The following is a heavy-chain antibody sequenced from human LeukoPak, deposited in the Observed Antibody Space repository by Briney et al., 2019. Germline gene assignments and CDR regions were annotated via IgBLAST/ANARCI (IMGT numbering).Heavy chain of an antibody. J-gene: IGHJ5*02. CDR1: GGSISSYY. Sequence: PSETLSLTCTVSGGSISSYYWSWIRQPPGKGLEWIGYIYYSGSTNYNPSLKSRVTISVDTSKNQFSLKLSSVTAADTAVYYCARHYYDFWSGYPPNDWFDPWGQGTLVTVSS. D-gene: IGHD3-3*01. V-gene: IGHV4-59*08. CDR2: IYYSGST. CDR3: ARHYYDFWSGYPPNDWFDP.